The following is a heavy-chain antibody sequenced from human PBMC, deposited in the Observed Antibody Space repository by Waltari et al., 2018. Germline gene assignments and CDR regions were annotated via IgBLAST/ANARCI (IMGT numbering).Heavy chain of an antibody. CDR3: AKDSGVGGDDY. CDR2: IHNGGETT. J-gene: IGHJ4*02. Sequence: EVQLLESGGGLVQPGGSLRLSCAASGFTFGRYTMNWVRQAPGQGLEWVSAIHNGGETTSYADSVKGRFTISRDNSKNTLYLQMNNLRAEDTAMYFCAKDSGVGGDDYWGQGTLVTVSS. V-gene: IGHV3-23*01. CDR1: GFTFGRYT. D-gene: IGHD3-3*01.